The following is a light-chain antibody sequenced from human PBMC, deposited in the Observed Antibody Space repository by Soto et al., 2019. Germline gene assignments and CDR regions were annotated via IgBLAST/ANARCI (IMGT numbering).Light chain of an antibody. J-gene: IGKJ4*01. V-gene: IGKV1-8*01. CDR1: QGSSSY. CDR2: AAS. Sequence: AIRMTQSPSSLSASTGDRVTITCRASQGSSSYLAWYQQKPRKAPKLLIYAASTLQSGVPSRVSGSGSGTAFPLTISSLQSEDFATYNCKQYYSYPVLTFGGGTKVEIK. CDR3: KQYYSYPVLT.